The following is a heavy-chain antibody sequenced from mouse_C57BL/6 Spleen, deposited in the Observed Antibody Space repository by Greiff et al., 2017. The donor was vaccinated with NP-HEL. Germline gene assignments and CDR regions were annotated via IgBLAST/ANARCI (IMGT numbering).Heavy chain of an antibody. J-gene: IGHJ1*03. CDR3: ARSGGNSYWYFDV. V-gene: IGHV1-53*01. D-gene: IGHD2-1*01. CDR1: GYTFTSYW. CDR2: INPSNGGT. Sequence: QVQLQQSGTELVKPGASVKLSCKASGYTFTSYWMHWVKQRPGQGLEWIGNINPSNGGTNYNKKFKSKATLTVDKSSSTAYMQLSSLTSEDSAVYYCARSGGNSYWYFDVWGTGTTVTVSS.